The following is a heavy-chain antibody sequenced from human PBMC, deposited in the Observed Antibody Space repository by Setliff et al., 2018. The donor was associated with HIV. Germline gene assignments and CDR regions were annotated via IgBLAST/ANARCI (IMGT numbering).Heavy chain of an antibody. Sequence: GGSLRLSCAASGFTFSSFAMTWVRKAPGKGLEWVTTIRGYDEATHYTDSVKGRFTISRDISRNTLYLQMNSLRVEDTAVYYCAKVGSSGYYEMCDYWGQGTLVTVPQ. CDR1: GFTFSSFA. J-gene: IGHJ4*02. D-gene: IGHD5-12*01. V-gene: IGHV3-23*01. CDR2: IRGYDEAT. CDR3: AKVGSSGYYEMCDY.